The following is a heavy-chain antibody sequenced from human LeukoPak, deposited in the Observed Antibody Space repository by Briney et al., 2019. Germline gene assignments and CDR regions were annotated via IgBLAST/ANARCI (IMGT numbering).Heavy chain of an antibody. V-gene: IGHV3-7*01. CDR2: IKLDGSEK. CDR3: ARDFGVGVDDH. CDR1: GFTFGNYW. J-gene: IGHJ4*02. Sequence: GGALRLSCAASGFTFGNYWLSWVRQAPGKGLEWVGNIKLDGSEKYYVDSVKSRFTISRDNAKNSLYMQMTGLRAEDTAVYYCARDFGVGVDDHWGQGTLVTVSS. D-gene: IGHD6-19*01.